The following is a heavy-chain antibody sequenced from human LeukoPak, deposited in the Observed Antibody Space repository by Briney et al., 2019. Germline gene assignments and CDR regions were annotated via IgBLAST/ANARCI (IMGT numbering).Heavy chain of an antibody. V-gene: IGHV3-23*01. CDR1: GFTFSSYA. CDR2: LSCSDGSK. D-gene: IGHD6-13*01. J-gene: IGHJ4*02. CDR3: AKDIYSSNSIFDY. Sequence: GVSVRLSCAASGFTFSSYAMMWVRQARGKGWEGGSALSCSDGSKYYADAVKGRFTISRDNSKNTLYLQMNSLRAEDTAVYYCAKDIYSSNSIFDYWGQGTLVAASS.